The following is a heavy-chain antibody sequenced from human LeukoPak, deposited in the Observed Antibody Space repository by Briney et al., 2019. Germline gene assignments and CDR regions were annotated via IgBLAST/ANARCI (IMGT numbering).Heavy chain of an antibody. CDR1: GFTFSSYS. D-gene: IGHD3-22*01. J-gene: IGHJ4*02. Sequence: GGSLRLSCAASGFTFSSYSMTWVRQAPGKGLEWVSSISSSSSYIYYADSVKGRFTISRDNAKNSLYLQMNSLRAEDTAVFYCARGNFYDSSGFFDWGQGTLVTVPS. V-gene: IGHV3-21*01. CDR3: ARGNFYDSSGFFD. CDR2: ISSSSSYI.